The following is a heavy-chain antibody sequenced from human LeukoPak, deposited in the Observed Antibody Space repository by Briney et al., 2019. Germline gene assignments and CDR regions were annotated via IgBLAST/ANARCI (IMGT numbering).Heavy chain of an antibody. CDR3: ARGQQQLVHWYFDL. D-gene: IGHD6-13*01. J-gene: IGHJ2*01. V-gene: IGHV4-61*10. Sequence: SETLSLTCTVSGASISSGSYYWSLIRQPAGKGLEWIGRIYYSGSTNYNPSLKSRVTISVDTSKNQFSLKLSSVTAADTAVYYCARGQQQLVHWYFDLWGRGTLVTVSS. CDR1: GASISSGSYY. CDR2: IYYSGST.